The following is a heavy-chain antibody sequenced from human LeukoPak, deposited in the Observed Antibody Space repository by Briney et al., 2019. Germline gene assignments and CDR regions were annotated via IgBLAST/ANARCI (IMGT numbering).Heavy chain of an antibody. Sequence: PGGSLRLSCAASGFTFSSYAMSWVRQAPGKGLEWVANIKQDGSEKYYVDSVKGRFTISRDNAKNSLYLQMNSLRAEDTAVYYCARDDYGGTKYWGQGTLVTVSS. CDR3: ARDDYGGTKY. V-gene: IGHV3-7*01. J-gene: IGHJ4*02. D-gene: IGHD4/OR15-4a*01. CDR2: IKQDGSEK. CDR1: GFTFSSYA.